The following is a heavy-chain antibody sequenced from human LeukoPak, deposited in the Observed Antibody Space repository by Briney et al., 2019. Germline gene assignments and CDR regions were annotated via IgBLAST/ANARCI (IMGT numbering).Heavy chain of an antibody. CDR1: GFTFDDYA. CDR3: AKAVWYGDLWNAFDF. J-gene: IGHJ3*01. Sequence: PGRSLRLSCAASGFTFDDYAMHWVRQAPGKGLEWVSSINWNSGIIVYADSVKGRFTISRDNAKNSLFLQMNSLKAEDTALYYSAKAVWYGDLWNAFDFWGQGTMVTVSS. V-gene: IGHV3-9*01. CDR2: INWNSGII. D-gene: IGHD3-10*01.